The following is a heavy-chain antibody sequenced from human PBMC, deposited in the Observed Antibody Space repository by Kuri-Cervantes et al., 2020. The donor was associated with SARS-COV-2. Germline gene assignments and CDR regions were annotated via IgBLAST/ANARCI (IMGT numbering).Heavy chain of an antibody. CDR2: IYYNGGT. Sequence: LRLSCTVSGGSISSGGFYWSWIRQHPGKGLEWIAYIYYNGGTYYNPSLKSRVTISVDTSKNQFSLKLSSVTAADTAVYYCARRPDQIYWYFDLWGRGTLVTVSS. CDR1: GGSISSGGFY. CDR3: ARRPDQIYWYFDL. V-gene: IGHV4-31*03. D-gene: IGHD2-2*01. J-gene: IGHJ2*01.